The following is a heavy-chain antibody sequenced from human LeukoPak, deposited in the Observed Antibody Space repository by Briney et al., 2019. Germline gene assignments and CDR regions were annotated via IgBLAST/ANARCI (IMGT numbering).Heavy chain of an antibody. D-gene: IGHD4-17*01. J-gene: IGHJ4*02. CDR2: ISSSGSTI. V-gene: IGHV3-11*01. CDR1: GFTFSDYY. CDR3: ARLPFPDYGDGLADY. Sequence: PGWSLRLSCAASGFTFSDYYMSWIRQAPGKGLEWVSYISSSGSTIYYADSVKGRFTISRDNAKNSLYLQMNSLRAEDTAVYYCARLPFPDYGDGLADYWGQGTLVTVSS.